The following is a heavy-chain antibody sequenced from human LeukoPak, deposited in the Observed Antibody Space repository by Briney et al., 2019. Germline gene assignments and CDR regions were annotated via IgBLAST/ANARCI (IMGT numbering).Heavy chain of an antibody. CDR3: ARIPGIAAAGTGWFDP. CDR1: GGSFSGYY. D-gene: IGHD6-13*01. CDR2: INHSGST. J-gene: IGHJ5*02. V-gene: IGHV4-34*01. Sequence: SETLSLTCAVYGGSFSGYYWSWIRQPPGKRLEWIGEINHSGSTNYNPSLKSRVTISVDTSKNQFSLKLSSVTAADTAVYYCARIPGIAAAGTGWFDPWGQGTLVTVSS.